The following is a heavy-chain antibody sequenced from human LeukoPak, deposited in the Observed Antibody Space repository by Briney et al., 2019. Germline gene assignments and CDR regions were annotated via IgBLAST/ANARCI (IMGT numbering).Heavy chain of an antibody. CDR3: ARDGDVAARGFS. CDR1: GGTFSSYA. D-gene: IGHD6-6*01. J-gene: IGHJ4*02. CDR2: IIPIFGTA. V-gene: IGHV1-69*13. Sequence: ASVKVFCKASGGTFSSYAISWVRQAPGQGLEWMGGIIPIFGTANYAQKFQGRVTITADESTSTAYMELSSLRSEDTAVYYCARDGDVAARGFSWGQGTLVTVSS.